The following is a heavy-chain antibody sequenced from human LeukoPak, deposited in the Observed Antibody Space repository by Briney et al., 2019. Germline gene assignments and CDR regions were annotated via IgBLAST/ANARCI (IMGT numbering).Heavy chain of an antibody. V-gene: IGHV3-48*01. Sequence: GGSLRLSGAALGFNFIDYSMNWVRQAPGKGLDWSSYIVIGSRITEYADSVKGRFTISTARARTSLYLQMTSRRVQAPAGIYCARDHRYAFDNGGHGTRVTVSS. J-gene: IGHJ4*01. CDR2: IVIGSRIT. CDR1: GFNFIDYS. D-gene: IGHD5-12*01. CDR3: ARDHRYAFDN.